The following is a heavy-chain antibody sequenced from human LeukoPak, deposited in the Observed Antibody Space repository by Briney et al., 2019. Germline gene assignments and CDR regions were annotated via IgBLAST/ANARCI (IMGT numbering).Heavy chain of an antibody. CDR2: IKSKTDGGTT. Sequence: GGSLRLSCAASGFTFSNAWMSWVRQAPGKGLEWVGRIKSKTDGGTTDYAAPVKGRFTISRDDSKDTLYLQMNSLKTEDTAVYYCTRDDSSQYYYYYSMDVWGKGTTVTISS. D-gene: IGHD3-22*01. J-gene: IGHJ6*03. CDR3: TRDDSSQYYYYYSMDV. CDR1: GFTFSNAW. V-gene: IGHV3-15*01.